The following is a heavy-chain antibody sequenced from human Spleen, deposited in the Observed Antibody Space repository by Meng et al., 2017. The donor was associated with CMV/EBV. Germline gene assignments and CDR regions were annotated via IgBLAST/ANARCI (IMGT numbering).Heavy chain of an antibody. D-gene: IGHD1-14*01. J-gene: IGHJ5*02. CDR1: GVSISGTTW. Sequence: PPCGVSGVSISGTTWWGWVRQPPGKGLEWIGEIYHSGSTKYNPSLKSRVTISVDKSKNQFSLKLNSVTAADTAVYYCARDMYPGFDPWGQGTLVTVSS. V-gene: IGHV4-4*02. CDR2: IYHSGST. CDR3: ARDMYPGFDP.